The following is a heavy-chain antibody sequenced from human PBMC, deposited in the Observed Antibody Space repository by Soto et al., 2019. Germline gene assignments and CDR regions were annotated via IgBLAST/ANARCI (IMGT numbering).Heavy chain of an antibody. D-gene: IGHD6-19*01. J-gene: IGHJ3*02. CDR3: AKSGGSGWFADAFDI. CDR2: IYSGSST. CDR1: GFTVSSYY. Sequence: GGSLRLSCAASGFTVSSYYMSWVRQAPGKGLEWVSVIYSGSSTYYADSVKGRFTISRDNSKNTLYLQMNSLRAEDTAVYYCAKSGGSGWFADAFDIWGQGTMVTVSS. V-gene: IGHV3-53*01.